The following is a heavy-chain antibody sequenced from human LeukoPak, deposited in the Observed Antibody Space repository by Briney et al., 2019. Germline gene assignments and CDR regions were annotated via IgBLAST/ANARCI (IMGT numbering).Heavy chain of an antibody. CDR3: GRLTGTYYFDC. J-gene: IGHJ4*02. D-gene: IGHD1-14*01. CDR1: GYSINNGYY. CDR2: ISHSGDT. Sequence: SETLSLTCSVSGYSINNGYYWGWIRQHPGKGLEWIGIISHSGDTYYNPSLKSRVTISLDTSKNQCSLKLSSMTAADTAVFYCGRLTGTYYFDCWGQGTPVTVSS. V-gene: IGHV4-38-2*02.